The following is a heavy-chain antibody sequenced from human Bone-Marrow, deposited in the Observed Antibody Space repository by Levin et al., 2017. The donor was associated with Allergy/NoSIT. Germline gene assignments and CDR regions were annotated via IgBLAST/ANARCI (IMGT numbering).Heavy chain of an antibody. CDR1: GFTFTTHH. CDR3: ARDYNWATDY. CDR2: MKPRDGST. J-gene: IGHJ4*02. V-gene: IGHV1-46*01. D-gene: IGHD1-20*01. Sequence: ASVKVSCKASGFTFTTHHMQWVRQAPGQGLEWMAIMKPRDGSTTYAQRFQGRLTATWDTSTSAVYMVLSSLRSEDTAVYYCARDYNWATDYWGQGTLVTVSS.